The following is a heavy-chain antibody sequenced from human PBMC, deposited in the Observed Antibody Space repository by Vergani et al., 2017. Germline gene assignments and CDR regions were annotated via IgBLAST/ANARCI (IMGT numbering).Heavy chain of an antibody. D-gene: IGHD2-2*01. V-gene: IGHV5-51*01. CDR2: IYPGDSDT. CDR1: GYSFTSYW. Sequence: EVQLVQSGAEVKKPGESLKISCKGSGYSFTSYWIGWVRQMPGKGLEWMGIIYPGDSDTRYSPSFQGQVTISADKSISTAYLQWISLKASETAMYYCARHGLGYCSRTSCYYNDYWGQGTLVTVSS. J-gene: IGHJ4*02. CDR3: ARHGLGYCSRTSCYYNDY.